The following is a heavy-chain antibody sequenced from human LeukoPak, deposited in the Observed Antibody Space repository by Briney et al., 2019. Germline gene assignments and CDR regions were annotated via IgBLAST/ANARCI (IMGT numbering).Heavy chain of an antibody. D-gene: IGHD6-19*01. CDR2: IRYDGSTR. Sequence: GGSLRLSCVASGFTFGSYGMHWVRQAPGMGLEWVAFIRYDGSTRYYAESVKGRFTISRDNAKNSLYLQMNSLRAEDTAVYYCARGATRGGWRRNYFDYWGQGTLVTVSS. J-gene: IGHJ4*02. CDR3: ARGATRGGWRRNYFDY. CDR1: GFTFGSYG. V-gene: IGHV3-30*02.